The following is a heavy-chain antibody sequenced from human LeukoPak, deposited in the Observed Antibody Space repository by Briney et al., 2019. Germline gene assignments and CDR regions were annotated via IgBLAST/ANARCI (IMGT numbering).Heavy chain of an antibody. CDR2: IYYSGST. CDR1: GGSISSYY. CDR3: ARSGITMVRGVRNWFDP. D-gene: IGHD3-10*01. J-gene: IGHJ5*02. V-gene: IGHV4-59*01. Sequence: PSETLSLTCTVSGGSISSYYWSWIRQPPGKGLEWIGYIYYSGSTNYNPSLKSRVTISVDTSKNQFSLKLSSVTAADTAVYYCARSGITMVRGVRNWFDPWGQGTLVTVCS.